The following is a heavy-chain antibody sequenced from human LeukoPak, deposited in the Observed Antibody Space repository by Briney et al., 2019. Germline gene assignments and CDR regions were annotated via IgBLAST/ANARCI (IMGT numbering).Heavy chain of an antibody. D-gene: IGHD3-16*02. CDR1: GGSFSGYY. J-gene: IGHJ3*02. V-gene: IGHV4-34*01. CDR3: ARDTRRDYDYVWGSYRPAHAFDI. Sequence: SETLSLTCAVYGGSFSGYYWSWIRQPPGKGLEWIGEINHSGSTNYNPSLKSRVTISVDTSKNQFSLKLSSVTAADTAVYYCARDTRRDYDYVWGSYRPAHAFDIWGQGTMVTVSS. CDR2: INHSGST.